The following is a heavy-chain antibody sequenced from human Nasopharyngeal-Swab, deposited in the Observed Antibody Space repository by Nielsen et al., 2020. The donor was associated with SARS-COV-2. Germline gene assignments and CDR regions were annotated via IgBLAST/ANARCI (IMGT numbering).Heavy chain of an antibody. V-gene: IGHV3-23*01. CDR1: GFTFSSYA. Sequence: GESLKISCAASGFTFSSYAMTWVRQAPGKGLEWVSIISGSGDTTYYADSVKDRFTISRDNSKNTLYLQTNSLRVEDTAVYYCAKAPYFRGLDVWGQGTTVTVSS. D-gene: IGHD3-9*01. CDR2: ISGSGDTT. J-gene: IGHJ6*02. CDR3: AKAPYFRGLDV.